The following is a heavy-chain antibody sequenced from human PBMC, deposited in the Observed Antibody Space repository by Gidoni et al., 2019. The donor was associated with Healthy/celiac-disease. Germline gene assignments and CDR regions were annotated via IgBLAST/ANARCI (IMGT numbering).Heavy chain of an antibody. D-gene: IGHD1-26*01. J-gene: IGHJ4*02. CDR3: ARQVVVGATWGYYFDY. CDR2: ISSSSSYI. V-gene: IGHV3-21*01. CDR1: GFTFSSDS. Sequence: EVQLVESGGGLVKPGGSLRLSCAASGFTFSSDSMNWVRQAPGKGLEWVSSISSSSSYIYYADSVKGRFTISRDNAKNSLYLQMNSLRAEDTAVYYCARQVVVGATWGYYFDYWGQGTLVTVSS.